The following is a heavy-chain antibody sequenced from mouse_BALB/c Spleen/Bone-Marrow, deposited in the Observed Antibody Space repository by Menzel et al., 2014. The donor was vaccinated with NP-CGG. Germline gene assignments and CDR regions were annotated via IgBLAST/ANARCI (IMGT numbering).Heavy chain of an antibody. CDR2: INPYNGAT. CDR1: GYSFTGYY. J-gene: IGHJ3*01. Sequence: VQLKQSGPELVKPGASVKISCKASGYSFTGYYMHWVKQSHVESLEWIGRINPYNGATSYNQNFKDKASLTVDKSSSTAYMELHSLTSEDSAVYYCANYDGGFAYWGQGTLVTVSA. V-gene: IGHV1-31*01. D-gene: IGHD2-4*01. CDR3: ANYDGGFAY.